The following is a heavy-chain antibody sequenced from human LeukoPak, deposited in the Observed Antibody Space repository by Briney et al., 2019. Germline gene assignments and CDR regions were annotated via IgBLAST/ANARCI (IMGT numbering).Heavy chain of an antibody. CDR1: GFTFRNYA. Sequence: GGSLRLSCAVSGFTFRNYAMQWVRQAPGKGLDWVAVISYTGDSKSYADSVKGRFTISRDNSQNILYLQMNSLTSEDTAVYYCARDPRNQFDDGGYYSGFDRWGQGTLVTVSS. V-gene: IGHV3-30-3*01. CDR3: ARDPRNQFDDGGYYSGFDR. D-gene: IGHD3-22*01. J-gene: IGHJ4*02. CDR2: ISYTGDSK.